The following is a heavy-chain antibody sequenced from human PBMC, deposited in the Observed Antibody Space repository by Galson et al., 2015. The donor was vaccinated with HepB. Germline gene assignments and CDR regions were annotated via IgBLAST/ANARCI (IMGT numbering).Heavy chain of an antibody. CDR2: ISSAGDTM. V-gene: IGHV3-48*01. Sequence: SLRLSCAASGFSFSTYSMNWVRQAPGKGLEWVSYISSAGDTMFYADFEMGRFTISRDNAKNSLYLQMNSLTAEDTAVYYCARVPLDHWGGGGRHFDYWGQGTVVTVSS. CDR3: ARVPLDHWGGGGRHFDY. CDR1: GFSFSTYS. J-gene: IGHJ4*02. D-gene: IGHD2-21*01.